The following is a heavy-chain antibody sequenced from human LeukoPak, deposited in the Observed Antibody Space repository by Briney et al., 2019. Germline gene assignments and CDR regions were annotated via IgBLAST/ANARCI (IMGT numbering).Heavy chain of an antibody. CDR1: GFTFDDYT. Sequence: PGGSLRLSCAASGFTFDDYTMHWVRQAPGKGLEWVSLISWDGGSTYYADSVKGRFTISRDNSKNSLYLQMNSLRTEDTALYYCAKGGEDYYDSSGYCDYWGQGTLVTVSS. J-gene: IGHJ4*02. CDR2: ISWDGGST. D-gene: IGHD3-22*01. CDR3: AKGGEDYYDSSGYCDY. V-gene: IGHV3-43*01.